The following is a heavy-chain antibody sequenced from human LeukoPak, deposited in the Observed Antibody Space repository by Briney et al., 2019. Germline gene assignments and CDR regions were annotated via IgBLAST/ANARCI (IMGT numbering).Heavy chain of an antibody. CDR2: ISSSSSYI. CDR3: ARDWYCSGGSCYSFDY. J-gene: IGHJ4*02. CDR1: GFTFSSYS. Sequence: GGSLRLSCAASGFTFSSYSMNWVRQAPGKGLEWVSSISSSSSYIYYADSVKGLFTISRDNAKNSLYLQMNSLRAEDTAVYYCARDWYCSGGSCYSFDYWGQGTLVTVSS. D-gene: IGHD2-15*01. V-gene: IGHV3-21*01.